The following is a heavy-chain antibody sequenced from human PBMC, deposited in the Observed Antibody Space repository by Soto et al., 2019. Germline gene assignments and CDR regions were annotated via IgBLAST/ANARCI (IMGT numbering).Heavy chain of an antibody. CDR1: GFTFSSYA. CDR2: TLASGGRT. D-gene: IGHD6-13*01. Sequence: PGGSLRLSCAASGFTFSSYAMSWVRQAPGKGLEWVSSTLASGGRTNYADSVKGRFTISRDNSKNTVYLQMNSLRAEDTAVYFCAKRGSYSSSYCHDMEVWGQGTTVTVSS. J-gene: IGHJ6*02. V-gene: IGHV3-23*01. CDR3: AKRGSYSSSYCHDMEV.